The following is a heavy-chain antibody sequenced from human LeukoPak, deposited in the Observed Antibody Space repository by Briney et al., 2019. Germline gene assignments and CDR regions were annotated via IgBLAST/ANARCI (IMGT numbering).Heavy chain of an antibody. CDR2: IYYSGST. CDR3: ARLMVVPAATPHWFDP. D-gene: IGHD2-2*01. Sequence: SETLSLTCTVSGGSISSSSYYWGWIRQPPGKGLEWIGSIYYSGSTYYNPSLKSRVTISVDTSKNQFSLKLSSVTAADTAVYYCARLMVVPAATPHWFDPWGQGTLVTVSS. CDR1: GGSISSSSYY. V-gene: IGHV4-39*07. J-gene: IGHJ5*02.